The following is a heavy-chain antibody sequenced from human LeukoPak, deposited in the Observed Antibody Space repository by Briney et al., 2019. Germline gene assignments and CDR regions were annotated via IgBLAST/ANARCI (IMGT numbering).Heavy chain of an antibody. Sequence: PSETLSLTCAVYGGSLSGYYWSWIRQPPGKGLEWIGEINHSGSTNYNPSLKSRVTISVDTSKNQFSLKLSSVTAADTAVYYCARGRTTVVTRRFDYWGQGTLVTVSS. J-gene: IGHJ4*02. CDR1: GGSLSGYY. D-gene: IGHD4-23*01. CDR3: ARGRTTVVTRRFDY. V-gene: IGHV4-34*01. CDR2: INHSGST.